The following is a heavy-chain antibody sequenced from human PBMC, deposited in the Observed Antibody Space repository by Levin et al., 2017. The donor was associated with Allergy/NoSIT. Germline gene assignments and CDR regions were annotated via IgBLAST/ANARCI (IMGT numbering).Heavy chain of an antibody. CDR3: ARTSGSYPYWYFDL. D-gene: IGHD1-26*01. J-gene: IGHJ2*01. Sequence: SQTLSLPCTVSGASVRSGSYYWSWIRQPPGKGLECIGYIYYSGSTNYNPSLKSRVTISVDTSKNQFSLKLTSVTAADTAVYYCARTSGSYPYWYFDLWGRGTLVTVSS. CDR1: GASVRSGSYY. V-gene: IGHV4-61*01. CDR2: IYYSGST.